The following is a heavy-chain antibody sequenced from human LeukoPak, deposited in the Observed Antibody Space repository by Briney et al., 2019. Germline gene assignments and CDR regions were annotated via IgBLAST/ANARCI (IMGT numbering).Heavy chain of an antibody. V-gene: IGHV1-3*03. CDR2: INAGNGNT. Sequence: ASVKVSCKASGYTFTSYAMHWVRQAPGQRLEWMGWINAGNGNTKYSQEFQGRVTITRDTSASTAYMELSSLRSEDMAVYYCARGPYYYDSSGYGFYYYYYMDVWGKGTTVTVSS. J-gene: IGHJ6*03. CDR3: ARGPYYYDSSGYGFYYYYYMDV. CDR1: GYTFTSYA. D-gene: IGHD3-22*01.